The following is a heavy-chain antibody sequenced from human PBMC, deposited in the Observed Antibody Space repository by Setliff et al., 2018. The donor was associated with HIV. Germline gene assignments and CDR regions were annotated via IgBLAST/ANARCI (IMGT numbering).Heavy chain of an antibody. CDR2: IHTSGNA. V-gene: IGHV4-61*05. CDR3: ARSLLPSITVAGTIGY. CDR1: GGSISTSNYY. J-gene: IGHJ4*02. Sequence: SETLSLTCSVSGGSISTSNYYWGWVRQPPGKGLEWIGHIHTSGNANYNPSLNSRVTISVDTSKNHFSLKLSSVTAADTAVYYCARSLLPSITVAGTIGYWGQGSLVTVSS. D-gene: IGHD6-19*01.